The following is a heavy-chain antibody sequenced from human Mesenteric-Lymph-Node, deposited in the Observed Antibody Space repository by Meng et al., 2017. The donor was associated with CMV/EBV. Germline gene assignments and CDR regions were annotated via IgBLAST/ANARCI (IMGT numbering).Heavy chain of an antibody. CDR3: ARGVSYGDYEGPYNGMDV. D-gene: IGHD4-17*01. V-gene: IGHV4-34*01. CDR1: GGSFSGYY. CDR2: IYYSGST. Sequence: QVQLQQWGAGLFKASETLSLTCAVYGGSFSGYYWSWIRQPPGKGLEWIGDIYYSGSTNYNPSLKSRVTMSVDTSNNSFSLKLSSVTTADTAVYYCARGVSYGDYEGPYNGMDVWDQGTTVTVSS. J-gene: IGHJ6*02.